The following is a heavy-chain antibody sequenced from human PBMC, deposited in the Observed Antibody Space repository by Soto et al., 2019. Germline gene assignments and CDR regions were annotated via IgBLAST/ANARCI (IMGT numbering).Heavy chain of an antibody. D-gene: IGHD2-2*02. CDR1: GYTFTGYY. CDR2: INPNSGGT. J-gene: IGHJ4*02. CDR3: ARGALGYCSSTSCYTGMRGFFDY. V-gene: IGHV1-2*02. Sequence: GASVKVSCKASGYTFTGYYMHWVRQAPGQGLEWMGWINPNSGGTNYAQKFQGRVTMTRDTSISTAYMELSRLRSDDTAVYYCARGALGYCSSTSCYTGMRGFFDYWGQGTLVTVPS.